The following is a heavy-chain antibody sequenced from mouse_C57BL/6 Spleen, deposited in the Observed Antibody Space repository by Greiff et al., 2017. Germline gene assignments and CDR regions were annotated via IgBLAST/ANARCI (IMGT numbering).Heavy chain of an antibody. V-gene: IGHV5-17*01. CDR3: ARPFYYDYDFAY. D-gene: IGHD2-4*01. CDR2: ISSGSSTI. J-gene: IGHJ3*01. Sequence: VQLKESGGGLVKPGGSLKLSCAASGFTFSDYGMHWVRQAPEKGLEWVAYISSGSSTIYYADTVKGRFTISRDNAKNTLFLQMTSLRSEDTAMYYCARPFYYDYDFAYWGQGTLVTVSA. CDR1: GFTFSDYG.